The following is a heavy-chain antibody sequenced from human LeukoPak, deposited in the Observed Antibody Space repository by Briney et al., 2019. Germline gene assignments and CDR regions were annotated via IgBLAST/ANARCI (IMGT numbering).Heavy chain of an antibody. CDR1: GFTFSIYW. Sequence: GGSLRLSCAASGFTFSIYWMSWVRQAPGKGLEWVSNINQDGNVQYYVDSVKGRFTISRDNAKSSLYLQMNTLRAEDTAVYYGAKVVTAMTNRFDPWGEGTLVTVSS. J-gene: IGHJ5*02. V-gene: IGHV3-7*04. CDR2: INQDGNVQ. D-gene: IGHD2-21*02. CDR3: AKVVTAMTNRFDP.